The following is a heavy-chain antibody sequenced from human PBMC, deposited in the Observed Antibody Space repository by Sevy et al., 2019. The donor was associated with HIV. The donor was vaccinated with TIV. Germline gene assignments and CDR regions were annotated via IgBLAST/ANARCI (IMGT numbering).Heavy chain of an antibody. V-gene: IGHV1-24*01. J-gene: IGHJ1*01. CDR2: FDPEEGET. CDR1: GYTLTELS. D-gene: IGHD3-10*01. CDR3: ATESDYGSVTGYFQN. Sequence: ASVKVSCKVSGYTLTELSMHWVRQAPGKGLEWMGGFDPEEGETIYAQKFQGRVTMTEDTSTDTAYMELSSLRSDDTAVYYCATESDYGSVTGYFQNWGQGTLVTVSS.